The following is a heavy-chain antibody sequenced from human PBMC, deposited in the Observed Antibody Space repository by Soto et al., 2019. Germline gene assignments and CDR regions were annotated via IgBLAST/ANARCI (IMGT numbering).Heavy chain of an antibody. CDR3: GKGGSTKGCYYYGMDV. Sequence: VXSXKVSCKASGYIXTGYYIGWVRQAPGQGLEWMGWMNPNSGGTNYAQKFQGRVTITRQTSISTAYMAPSRLRSDDTAVYYSGKGGSTKGCYYYGMDVWGQGTTVTVSS. D-gene: IGHD6-13*01. J-gene: IGHJ6*02. CDR1: GYIXTGYY. CDR2: MNPNSGGT. V-gene: IGHV1-2*02.